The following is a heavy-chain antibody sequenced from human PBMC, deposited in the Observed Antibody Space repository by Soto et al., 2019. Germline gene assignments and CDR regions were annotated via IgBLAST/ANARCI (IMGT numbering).Heavy chain of an antibody. CDR1: GFTFSSYS. D-gene: IGHD3-9*01. Sequence: GGSLRLSCAASGFTFSSYSMHWVRQAPGKGLEWVAAMSYDENSKYFADSVKGRFTISRDNSKNTLSLQMNSLGPEDSAVYYCAKAIFEQHPDYWGQGTLVTVSS. CDR3: AKAIFEQHPDY. J-gene: IGHJ4*02. CDR2: MSYDENSK. V-gene: IGHV3-30-3*01.